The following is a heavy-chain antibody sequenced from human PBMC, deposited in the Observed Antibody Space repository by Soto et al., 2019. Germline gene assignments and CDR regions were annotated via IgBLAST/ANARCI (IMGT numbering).Heavy chain of an antibody. CDR2: IYYSGST. V-gene: IGHV4-39*01. CDR3: ARRQSSSWYGL. D-gene: IGHD6-13*01. Sequence: QLQLQESGPGLVKPSETLSLTCTVSGGPISSSSYYWGWIRQPPGKGLEWIGSIYYSGSTYYNPSLKSRVTISVDTSKNQFSLKLSSVTAADTAVYYCARRQSSSWYGLWGQGTLVTVSS. CDR1: GGPISSSSYY. J-gene: IGHJ4*02.